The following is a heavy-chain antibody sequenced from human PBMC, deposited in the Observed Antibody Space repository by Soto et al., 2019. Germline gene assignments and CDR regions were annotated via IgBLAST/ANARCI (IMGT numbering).Heavy chain of an antibody. J-gene: IGHJ4*02. CDR1: GFTFSSYA. CDR3: AKFKSPVKMATIYFDY. D-gene: IGHD5-12*01. V-gene: IGHV3-23*01. Sequence: EVQLLESGGGLVQPGGSLRLSCAASGFTFSSYAMSWVRQAPGKGLEWVSAISGSGGSTYYADSVKGRFTISRDNSKNTLYLQMNSLRAEDTAVYYCAKFKSPVKMATIYFDYWGQGTLVTVSS. CDR2: ISGSGGST.